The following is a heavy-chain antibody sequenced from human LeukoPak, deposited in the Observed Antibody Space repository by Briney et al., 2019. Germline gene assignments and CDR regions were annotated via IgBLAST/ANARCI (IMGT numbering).Heavy chain of an antibody. V-gene: IGHV1-46*01. CDR1: GYTFTNYY. Sequence: GASVKVSCKASGYTFTNYYIHCVRQAPGQGLEWMGIINPSGGSTDYAQKFQGRVTVTRDTSTSTVYMELSSLRSEDTAVYYCARPLAPVMLNAFDIWGQGTMVTVSS. CDR3: ARPLAPVMLNAFDI. D-gene: IGHD2-8*01. CDR2: INPSGGST. J-gene: IGHJ3*02.